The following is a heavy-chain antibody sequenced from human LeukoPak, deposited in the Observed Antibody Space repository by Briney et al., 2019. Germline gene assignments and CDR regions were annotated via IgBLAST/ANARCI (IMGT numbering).Heavy chain of an antibody. Sequence: ASVKVSCKASGYTFTSYYMHWVRQAPGQGLEWMGWINPNSGGTNYAQKFQGRVTMTRDTSISTAYMELSRLRSDDTAVYYCARDPDRYYYDSSGYNYWGQGTLVTVSS. V-gene: IGHV1-2*02. CDR3: ARDPDRYYYDSSGYNY. J-gene: IGHJ4*02. CDR2: INPNSGGT. CDR1: GYTFTSYY. D-gene: IGHD3-22*01.